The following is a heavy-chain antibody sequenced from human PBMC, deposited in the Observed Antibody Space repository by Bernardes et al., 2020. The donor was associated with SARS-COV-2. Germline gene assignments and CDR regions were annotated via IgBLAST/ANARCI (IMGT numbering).Heavy chain of an antibody. J-gene: IGHJ5*02. CDR1: GYTFTGYY. CDR3: ARVWSSLSMVRGVPQFDP. Sequence: ASVKVSCKASGYTFTGYYMHWVRQAPGQGLEWMGWINPNSGGTNYAQKFQGRVTMTRDTSISTAYMELSRLRSDDTAVYYCARVWSSLSMVRGVPQFDPWGQGTLVTVSS. V-gene: IGHV1-2*02. CDR2: INPNSGGT. D-gene: IGHD3-10*01.